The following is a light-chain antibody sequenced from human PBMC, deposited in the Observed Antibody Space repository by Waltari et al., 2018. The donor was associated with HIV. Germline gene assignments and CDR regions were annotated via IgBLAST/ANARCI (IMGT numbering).Light chain of an antibody. CDR3: VTWDFSLSAVV. Sequence: QSVLTQPPSVSAAPGQKVFISCSGSSSNIGNNYVSWYQQLPGTAPKLRMYDRNKRPAGIPDRFSGSRSCTSPTLASTGRQTGDEAEYYCVTWDFSLSAVVFGGGTKLTVL. CDR1: SSNIGNNY. V-gene: IGLV1-51*01. J-gene: IGLJ3*02. CDR2: DRN.